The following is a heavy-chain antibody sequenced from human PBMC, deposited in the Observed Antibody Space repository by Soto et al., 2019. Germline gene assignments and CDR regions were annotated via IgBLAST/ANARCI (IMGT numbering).Heavy chain of an antibody. D-gene: IGHD2-21*02. Sequence: GSLRLSCADSGFTFSIYCMSWVRQAPWKGLEWVANIKQDGSEKYYVDSVEGRFTISRDNAKNSLYLQMNSLRAEDTAVYYCARVAPGSACGGDCYLNGFDYWGQGTLVTVSS. CDR3: ARVAPGSACGGDCYLNGFDY. CDR2: IKQDGSEK. J-gene: IGHJ4*02. V-gene: IGHV3-7*01. CDR1: GFTFSIYC.